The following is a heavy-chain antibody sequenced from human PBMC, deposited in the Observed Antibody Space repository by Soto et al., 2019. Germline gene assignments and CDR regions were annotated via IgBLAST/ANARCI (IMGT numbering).Heavy chain of an antibody. CDR1: GFTFSSYA. J-gene: IGHJ4*02. CDR3: ARVSSDGCY. Sequence: GSLRLSCAASGFTFSSYAMHWVRQAPGKGLEWVAVISYDGSNKYYADSVKGRFTISRDNSKNTLYLQMNSLRAEDTAVYYCARVSSDGCYWGQGTMVTVSS. V-gene: IGHV3-30*01. CDR2: ISYDGSNK. D-gene: IGHD2-2*01.